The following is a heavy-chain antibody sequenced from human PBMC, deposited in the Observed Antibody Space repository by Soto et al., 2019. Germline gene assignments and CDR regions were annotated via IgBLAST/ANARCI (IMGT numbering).Heavy chain of an antibody. CDR3: ARDFGSPSSPFDY. V-gene: IGHV1-3*01. J-gene: IGHJ4*02. Sequence: GASVKVSCKASGYTFSHHTMHWVRQAPGQRLEWMGWITAGNGNTKYSQKLQGRLTITRDTPANTAYMELSSLRSEDTALYYCARDFGSPSSPFDYWGQGTLVTVSS. CDR1: GYTFSHHT. D-gene: IGHD6-6*01. CDR2: ITAGNGNT.